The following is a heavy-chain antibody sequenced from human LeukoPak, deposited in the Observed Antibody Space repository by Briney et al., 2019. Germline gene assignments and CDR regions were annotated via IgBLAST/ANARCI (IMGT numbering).Heavy chain of an antibody. V-gene: IGHV5-51*01. CDR3: ARHLGGGYDTSPFDP. CDR2: IYPGDSDT. D-gene: IGHD3-16*01. Sequence: GESLKISCKGSGYSFTGSWIGWVRQMPGKGLEWMGIIYPGDSDTRYNPSFQGQVTISADRSTATAYLRWSSLKASDTAMYYCARHLGGGYDTSPFDPWGQGTLVTVSS. J-gene: IGHJ5*02. CDR1: GYSFTGSW.